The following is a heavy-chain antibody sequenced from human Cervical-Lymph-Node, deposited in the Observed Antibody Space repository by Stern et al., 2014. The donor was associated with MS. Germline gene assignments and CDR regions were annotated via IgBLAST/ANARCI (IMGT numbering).Heavy chain of an antibody. CDR1: GFTFRSYS. V-gene: IGHV3-21*01. CDR3: ARGRGGNYRYYFDY. J-gene: IGHJ4*02. D-gene: IGHD4-23*01. CDR2: ISSGGSYI. Sequence: EVPLEESGGGLVKPGGSLRLSCAASGFTFRSYSMNWVRQAPGKGLEWVASISSGGSYIYYADSLKGRFTISRDNAKNSLYLQMNSLRAEDTAVYYCARGRGGNYRYYFDYWGQGTLVTVSS.